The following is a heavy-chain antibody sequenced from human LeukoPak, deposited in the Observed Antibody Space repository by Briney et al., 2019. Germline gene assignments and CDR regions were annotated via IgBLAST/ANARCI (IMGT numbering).Heavy chain of an antibody. CDR1: GFTFSSYA. V-gene: IGHV3-23*01. J-gene: IGHJ4*02. CDR3: ARGRGYSYGLDY. D-gene: IGHD5-18*01. Sequence: GGSLGLSCAASGFTFSSYAMSWVRQAPGKGLEWVSAISGSGGSTYYADSVKGRFTISRDNSKNTLYLQMNSLRAEDTAVYYCARGRGYSYGLDYWGQGTLVTVS. CDR2: ISGSGGST.